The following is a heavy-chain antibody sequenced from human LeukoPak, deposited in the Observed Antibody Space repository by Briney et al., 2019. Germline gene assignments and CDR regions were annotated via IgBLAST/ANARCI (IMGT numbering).Heavy chain of an antibody. CDR2: INPTGGST. CDR1: GYTFASYY. D-gene: IGHD1-26*01. J-gene: IGHJ5*02. Sequence: ASVKVSCKASGYTFASYYMHWVRQAPGQGLEWMGLINPTGGSTGYAHKFQGRATIARDMSTSTDYMELSSLRSEDKAIYYCERDNSVGDNAWWFDPWGQGTLVTVSS. CDR3: ERDNSVGDNAWWFDP. V-gene: IGHV1-46*01.